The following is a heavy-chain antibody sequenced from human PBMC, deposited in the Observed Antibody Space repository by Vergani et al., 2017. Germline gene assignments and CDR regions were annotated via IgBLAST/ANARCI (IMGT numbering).Heavy chain of an antibody. CDR3: ARDLHDSSGYYSDYFDY. CDR1: GGTFSSYA. J-gene: IGHJ4*02. Sequence: QVQLVQSGAEVKKPGSSVKVSCKASGGTFSSYALSWVRQAPGQGLEWMGGIIPIFGTANYAQKFQGRVTITADKSTSTAYMELSSLRSEDTAVYYCARDLHDSSGYYSDYFDYGGQGTLVTVSS. CDR2: IIPIFGTA. D-gene: IGHD3-22*01. V-gene: IGHV1-69*06.